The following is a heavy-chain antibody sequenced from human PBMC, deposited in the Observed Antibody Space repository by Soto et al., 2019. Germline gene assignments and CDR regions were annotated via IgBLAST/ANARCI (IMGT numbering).Heavy chain of an antibody. CDR1: GFTFSSYA. J-gene: IGHJ6*03. CDR2: ISGSGGST. D-gene: IGHD3-16*01. V-gene: IGHV3-23*01. Sequence: EVQLLESGGGLVQPGGSLRLSCAASGFTFSSYAMSWVRQAPGKGLEWVSAISGSGGSTYYADSVKGRFTISRDNSKNPLYLQMNSLRAEDTAVYYCAKIESGEYIWGSLDYYYYMDVWGKGTTVTVSS. CDR3: AKIESGEYIWGSLDYYYYMDV.